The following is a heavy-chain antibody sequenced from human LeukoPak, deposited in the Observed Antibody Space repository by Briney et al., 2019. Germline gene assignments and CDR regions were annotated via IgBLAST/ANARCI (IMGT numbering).Heavy chain of an antibody. Sequence: SETLSLTCTVSGGSISSGDYYWSWIRQPPGKGLEWIGYIYYSGSTNYNPSLKSRVTISVDTSKNQFSLKLSSVTAADTAVYYCARIPYSSGWYGAGGVHYYFDYWGQGTLVTVSS. CDR1: GGSISSGDYY. V-gene: IGHV4-61*08. CDR2: IYYSGST. CDR3: ARIPYSSGWYGAGGVHYYFDY. D-gene: IGHD6-19*01. J-gene: IGHJ4*02.